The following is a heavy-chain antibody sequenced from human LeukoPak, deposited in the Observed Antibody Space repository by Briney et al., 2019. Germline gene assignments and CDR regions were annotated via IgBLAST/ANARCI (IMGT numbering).Heavy chain of an antibody. Sequence: SETLSLTCTVSGGSISSSSYYWSWIRQPPGKGLDWIGYIYSSGATNYNPSLKSRVTISVDTSKNQFSLKLSSVTAADTAVYYCARDRGGNYMDVWGNGTTVTVSS. V-gene: IGHV4-61*01. CDR2: IYSSGAT. D-gene: IGHD2-15*01. CDR1: GGSISSSSYY. CDR3: ARDRGGNYMDV. J-gene: IGHJ6*03.